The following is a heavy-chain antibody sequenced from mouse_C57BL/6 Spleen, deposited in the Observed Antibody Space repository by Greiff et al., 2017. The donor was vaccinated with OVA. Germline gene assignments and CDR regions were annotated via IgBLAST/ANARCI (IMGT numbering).Heavy chain of an antibody. CDR1: GYTFTSYW. CDR3: ARSGSSYRVLDY. D-gene: IGHD1-1*01. J-gene: IGHJ2*01. CDR2: IDPSDSYT. Sequence: QVQLQQPGAELVMPGASVKLSCKASGYTFTSYWMHWVKQRPGQGLEWIGEIDPSDSYTKYNQKFKGKSTLTADKSSTTAYMQLSSLTSEDSAVYNCARSGSSYRVLDYWGQGTTLPVSS. V-gene: IGHV1-69*01.